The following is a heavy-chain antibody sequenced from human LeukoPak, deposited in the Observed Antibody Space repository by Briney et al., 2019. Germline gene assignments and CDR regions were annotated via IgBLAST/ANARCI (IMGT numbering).Heavy chain of an antibody. CDR3: ARGTPYWYFDL. V-gene: IGHV1-69*06. J-gene: IGHJ2*01. Sequence: SVKVSCKASGYTFTGYYMHWVRQAPGQGLEWMGGIIPIFGTANYAQKFQGRVTITADKFTSTAYMELSSLRSEDTAVYYCARGTPYWYFDLWGRGTLVTVSS. CDR1: GYTFTGYY. CDR2: IIPIFGTA.